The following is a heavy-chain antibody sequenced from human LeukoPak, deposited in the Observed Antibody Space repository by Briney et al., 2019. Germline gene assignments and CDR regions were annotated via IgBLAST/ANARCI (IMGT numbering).Heavy chain of an antibody. Sequence: PGRSLRLSCAASGFTFSSYAMSWVRQAPGKGLEWVSAISGSGGRTYYADSVKGRFTISRDNSMDTLYLQMNSLRADDTAVYYCAKGARWELPLDYWGQGTLVTASS. CDR3: AKGARWELPLDY. D-gene: IGHD1-26*01. CDR1: GFTFSSYA. CDR2: ISGSGGRT. V-gene: IGHV3-23*01. J-gene: IGHJ4*02.